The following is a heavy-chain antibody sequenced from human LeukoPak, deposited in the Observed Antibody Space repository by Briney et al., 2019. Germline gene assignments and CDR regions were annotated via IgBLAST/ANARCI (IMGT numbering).Heavy chain of an antibody. D-gene: IGHD3-16*02. J-gene: IGHJ4*02. Sequence: PGGSLRLSCAASGFTFSSYGMHWVRQAPGKGLEWVAFIRYDGSSKYYADTVKGRFTISRDNSKNTLYLQMNSLRAEDTAVYYCAKDMIIMIIYGGLIALDYWGQGTLVTVSS. CDR1: GFTFSSYG. CDR3: AKDMIIMIIYGGLIALDY. V-gene: IGHV3-30*02. CDR2: IRYDGSSK.